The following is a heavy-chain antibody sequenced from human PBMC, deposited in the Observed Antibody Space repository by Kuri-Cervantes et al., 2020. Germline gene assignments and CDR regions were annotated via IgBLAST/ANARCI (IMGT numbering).Heavy chain of an antibody. CDR2: ISTSSSPI. CDR1: GFTFSSYS. CDR3: AKVMRFLEWIPLDY. J-gene: IGHJ4*02. D-gene: IGHD3-3*01. V-gene: IGHV3-48*02. Sequence: GESLKISCAASGFTFSSYSMNWVRQAPGKGLEWVSYISTSSSPIYYADSVKGRFTISRDNAKNSLYLQMNSLRDEDTAVYYCAKVMRFLEWIPLDYWGQGALVTVSS.